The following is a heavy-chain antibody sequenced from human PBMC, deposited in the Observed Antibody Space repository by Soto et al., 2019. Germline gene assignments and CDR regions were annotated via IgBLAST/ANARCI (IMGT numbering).Heavy chain of an antibody. V-gene: IGHV4-31*03. J-gene: IGHJ3*02. CDR2: IYYSGST. D-gene: IGHD5-18*01. CDR3: DRRTGYSYGYGAFDI. Sequence: QVQLQESGPGLVKPSQTLSLTCTVSGGSISSGGYYWSWIRQHPGKGLEWIGYIYYSGSTYYNPSLKSRFTIAVDTSKNQFSLKLGSVTAADTAVYYCDRRTGYSYGYGAFDIWGQGTMVTVSS. CDR1: GGSISSGGYY.